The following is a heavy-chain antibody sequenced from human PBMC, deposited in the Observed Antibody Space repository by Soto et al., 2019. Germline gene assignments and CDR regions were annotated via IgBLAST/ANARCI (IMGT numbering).Heavy chain of an antibody. J-gene: IGHJ6*03. D-gene: IGHD3-10*01. CDR2: ISGGGDTS. CDR3: AKAARGGITMVRGVIKTGAPWDYYYMDV. Sequence: GGSLRLSCAVSGFTFSNYAISWVRQAPGKGLEWVSIISGGGDTSYYADSVKGRFTISRDNSRNTLYLQMNSLRAEDTAVYYCAKAARGGITMVRGVIKTGAPWDYYYMDVWGKGTTVTVS. V-gene: IGHV3-23*01. CDR1: GFTFSNYA.